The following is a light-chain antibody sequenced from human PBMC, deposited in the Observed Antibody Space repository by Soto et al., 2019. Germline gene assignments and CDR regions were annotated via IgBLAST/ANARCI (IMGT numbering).Light chain of an antibody. CDR1: QSISSW. CDR3: QQYNSYWT. Sequence: DNQMTQSPSTLSASVGDRVTITCRASQSISSWLAWYQQKPGKAPKLLVYDASTLQSGVASRFSGSGSGTEFTLIISGLQPDDSATYYCQQYNSYWTFGQGTKVDIK. V-gene: IGKV1-5*01. J-gene: IGKJ1*01. CDR2: DAS.